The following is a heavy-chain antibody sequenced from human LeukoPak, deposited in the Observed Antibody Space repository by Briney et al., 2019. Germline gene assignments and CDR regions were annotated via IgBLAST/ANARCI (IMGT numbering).Heavy chain of an antibody. CDR2: MNPNSGNT. D-gene: IGHD2-2*01. CDR3: ARLGQLPHDAFDI. Sequence: GASVKVSCKVSGYTLTELSMHWVRQATGQGLEWMGWMNPNSGNTGYAQKFQGRVTITRNTSISTAYMELSSLRSEDTAVYYCARLGQLPHDAFDIWGQGTMVTVSS. J-gene: IGHJ3*02. V-gene: IGHV1-8*03. CDR1: GYTLTELS.